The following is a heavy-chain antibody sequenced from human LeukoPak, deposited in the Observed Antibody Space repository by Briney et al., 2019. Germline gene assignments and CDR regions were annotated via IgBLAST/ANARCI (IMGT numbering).Heavy chain of an antibody. CDR3: AIQSRITMVRGVIITTLDY. CDR2: IIPIFGTA. Sequence: ASVKVSCKASGGTFSSYAISWVRQAPGQGLEWMGRIIPIFGTANYAQKFQGRVTITTDESTSTAYMELSSLRFEDTAVHYCAIQSRITMVRGVIITTLDYWGQGTLVTVSS. CDR1: GGTFSSYA. J-gene: IGHJ4*02. D-gene: IGHD3-10*01. V-gene: IGHV1-69*05.